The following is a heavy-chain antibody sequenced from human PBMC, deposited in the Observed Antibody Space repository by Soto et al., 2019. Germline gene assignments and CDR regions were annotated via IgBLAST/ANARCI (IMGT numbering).Heavy chain of an antibody. Sequence: SETLSLTCAVYGGSFSGYYWSWIRQPPGKGLGWIGEINHSGSTNYNPSLKSRVTISVDTSKNQFSLKLSSVTAADTAVYYCARRGERWLQGFDYWGQGTLVTVSS. CDR3: ARRGERWLQGFDY. V-gene: IGHV4-34*01. CDR1: GGSFSGYY. J-gene: IGHJ4*02. CDR2: INHSGST. D-gene: IGHD5-12*01.